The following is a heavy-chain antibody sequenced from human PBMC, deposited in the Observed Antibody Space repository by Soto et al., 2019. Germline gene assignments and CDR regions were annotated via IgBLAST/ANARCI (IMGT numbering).Heavy chain of an antibody. CDR1: GFTFSSYG. CDR3: ARDPYSGYDKYYYGMDV. Sequence: GGSLRLSCAASGFTFSSYGMHWVRQAPGKGLEWVAVIWYDGSNKYYADSVKGRFTISRDNSKNTLYLQMNSLRAEDTAVYYCARDPYSGYDKYYYGMDVWGQGTTVTVSS. V-gene: IGHV3-33*01. J-gene: IGHJ6*02. D-gene: IGHD5-12*01. CDR2: IWYDGSNK.